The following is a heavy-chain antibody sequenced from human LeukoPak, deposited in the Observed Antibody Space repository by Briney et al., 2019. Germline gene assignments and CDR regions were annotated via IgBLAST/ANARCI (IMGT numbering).Heavy chain of an antibody. CDR2: INPSGGST. J-gene: IGHJ4*02. D-gene: IGHD3-22*01. CDR1: GYTFTSYY. Sequence: ASVKVSCKASGYTFTSYYMHWVRQAPGQGLEWMGIINPSGGSTSYVQKFQGRVTMTRDTSASTVYMELSSLRSEDTAGYYCARDGYDSRLDYWGQGALVTVSS. V-gene: IGHV1-46*01. CDR3: ARDGYDSRLDY.